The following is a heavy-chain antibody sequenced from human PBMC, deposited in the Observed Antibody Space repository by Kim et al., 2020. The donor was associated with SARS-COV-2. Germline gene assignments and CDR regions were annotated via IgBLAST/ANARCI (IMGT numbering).Heavy chain of an antibody. CDR2: IYPGDSDT. CDR1: GYSFTSYW. J-gene: IGHJ4*02. CDR3: ARHVWISTVAGTGRGNGFDY. D-gene: IGHD6-19*01. V-gene: IGHV5-51*01. Sequence: GESLKISCKGSGYSFTSYWIGWVRQMPGKGLEWMGIIYPGDSDTRYSPSFQGQVTISADKSISTAYLQWSSLKASDTAMYYCARHVWISTVAGTGRGNGFDYWGQGTLVTVSS.